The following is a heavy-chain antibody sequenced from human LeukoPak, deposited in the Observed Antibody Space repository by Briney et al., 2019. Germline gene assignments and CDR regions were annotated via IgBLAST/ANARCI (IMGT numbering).Heavy chain of an antibody. CDR2: IYPGDSDT. J-gene: IGHJ4*02. V-gene: IGHV5-51*01. CDR3: ARRSYYDGTGSSFDY. CDR1: GYSFTNYW. Sequence: GESLKISCKSSGYSFTNYWIGWVRQMPGKGLEWMGIIYPGDSDTRYSPSFQGQVTISADKSISTAYLQWSSLKASGTAIYYCARRSYYDGTGSSFDYWGQGTLVTVSS. D-gene: IGHD3-22*01.